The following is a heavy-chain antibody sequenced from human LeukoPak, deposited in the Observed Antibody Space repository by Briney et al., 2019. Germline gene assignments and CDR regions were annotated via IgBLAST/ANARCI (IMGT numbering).Heavy chain of an antibody. Sequence: GGSLRLSCAASGFTFSDYYMSWIRQAPGKGLEWVSYISSSGSTIYYADSVKGRFTISRDNAKNSLYLQMNSLRAEDTAVYYCARDGASLGDYVWGSYPPKPNFDPWGQGTLVTVSS. V-gene: IGHV3-11*01. J-gene: IGHJ5*02. CDR1: GFTFSDYY. CDR2: ISSSGSTI. D-gene: IGHD3-16*02. CDR3: ARDGASLGDYVWGSYPPKPNFDP.